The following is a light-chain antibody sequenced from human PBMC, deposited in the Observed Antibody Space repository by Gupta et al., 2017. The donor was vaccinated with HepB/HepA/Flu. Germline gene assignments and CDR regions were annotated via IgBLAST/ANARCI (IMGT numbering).Light chain of an antibody. CDR3: QQDDSTPWT. Sequence: DIVMTQSPDSLAVSLGERATINCKSSQSVLYSSNNKNYLAWYQQKPGQPPKLLIYWASTRESGVPDSFSGSGSGTDFTLTISSLQAEDVAVYYCQQDDSTPWTFGQGTKVEIK. CDR1: QSVLYSSNNKNY. CDR2: WAS. V-gene: IGKV4-1*01. J-gene: IGKJ1*01.